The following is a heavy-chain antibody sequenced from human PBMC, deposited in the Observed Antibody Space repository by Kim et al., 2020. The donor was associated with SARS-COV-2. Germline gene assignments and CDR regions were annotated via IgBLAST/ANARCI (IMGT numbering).Heavy chain of an antibody. CDR1: GFTFSSYT. CDR3: ARDHPTSSKVPSDAFDI. J-gene: IGHJ3*02. Sequence: GGSLRLSCAAFGFTFSSYTIHWVRQAPGKGLEWVSAISSGGDFTYYADSVKGRFTISRDNRKNTLWLQLNSLGAEDMAIYYCARDHPTSSKVPSDAFDIWGHGTVVTVSS. CDR2: ISSGGDFT. D-gene: IGHD6-13*01. V-gene: IGHV3-23*01.